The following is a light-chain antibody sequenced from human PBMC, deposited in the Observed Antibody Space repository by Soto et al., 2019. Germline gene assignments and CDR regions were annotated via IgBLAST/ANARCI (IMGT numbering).Light chain of an antibody. Sequence: DIQMTQSPSSLSASVGDRVTITCRASQTISTYLNWYQQNPGKAPKPLIYAASTLQSGVPSRFSGSGSGTDFTLTISSLQPEDFATYYCQQSHGIPYTFGQGTKLEI. J-gene: IGKJ2*01. CDR3: QQSHGIPYT. CDR2: AAS. CDR1: QTISTY. V-gene: IGKV1-39*01.